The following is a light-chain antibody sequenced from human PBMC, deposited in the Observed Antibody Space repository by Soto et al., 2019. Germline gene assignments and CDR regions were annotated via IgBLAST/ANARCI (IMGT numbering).Light chain of an antibody. CDR1: QSVSSN. J-gene: IGKJ2*01. CDR3: QHHNDWVKT. V-gene: IGKV3-15*01. CDR2: GAS. Sequence: EIVLTQSPATLSVSPGETATLSCRASQSVSSNLAWYQQKPGQAPRLLIYGASTRATGIPARFSGSGSGTEFTLTISRLQSEDSADYYCQHHNDWVKTFGQGTKVEIK.